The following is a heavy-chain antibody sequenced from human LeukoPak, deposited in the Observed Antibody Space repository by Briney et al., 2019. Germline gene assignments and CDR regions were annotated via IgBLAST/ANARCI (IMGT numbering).Heavy chain of an antibody. V-gene: IGHV4-4*07. CDR2: IYTSGST. D-gene: IGHD1-26*01. CDR1: GGSISSYS. CDR3: ARDGSTTAVGYWYFDL. J-gene: IGHJ2*01. Sequence: SETLSLTCTVPGGSISSYSRSWIRQPAGKGLEWIGRIYTSGSTNYNPSLQSRVTMSVDTSKNQSSLKLSSVTAADTAVYYCARDGSTTAVGYWYFDLWGRGTLVTVSS.